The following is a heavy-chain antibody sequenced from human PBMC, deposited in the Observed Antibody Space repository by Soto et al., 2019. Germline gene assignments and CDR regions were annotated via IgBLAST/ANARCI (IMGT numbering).Heavy chain of an antibody. CDR3: ARGGHVVVVTAALDY. CDR2: VNPSGGHT. CDR1: GDTFTDYY. Sequence: QVQLVQSGAEVKKPGASVKVSCKASGDTFTDYYIHWVRQAPGQGLEWMGTVNPSGGHTTYAQHFLGRMTMPRDTSASTRYMERTSLTSEDTAVYYCARGGHVVVVTAALDYWGQGTLVTVSS. J-gene: IGHJ4*02. V-gene: IGHV1-46*01. D-gene: IGHD2-21*02.